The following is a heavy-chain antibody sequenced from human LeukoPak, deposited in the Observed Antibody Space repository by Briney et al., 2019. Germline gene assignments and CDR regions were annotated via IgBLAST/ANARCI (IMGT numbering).Heavy chain of an antibody. D-gene: IGHD3-16*01. J-gene: IGHJ3*02. CDR1: GFTFSSYS. CDR3: ARGSTWGYDAFDI. Sequence: PGGSLRLSCAASGFTFSSYSMNWVRQAPGKGLEWVSYISSSSSSTIYYADSVKGRFAMSRDNAKNSLYLKMNSLRAEDTAVYYCARGSTWGYDAFDIWGQGTMVTVSS. V-gene: IGHV3-48*01. CDR2: ISSSSSSTI.